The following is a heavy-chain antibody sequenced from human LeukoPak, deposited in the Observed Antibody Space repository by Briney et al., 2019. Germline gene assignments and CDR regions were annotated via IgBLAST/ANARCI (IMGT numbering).Heavy chain of an antibody. V-gene: IGHV3-23*01. CDR1: GFTVSTYA. D-gene: IGHD3-3*01. Sequence: ESLRLSCSASGFTVSTYAMGWVRQSPGKGLEWVSVINTSGGGTYYTESVQGRFTISRDNTKDTLYLQMNSLRVEDTAVYYCARNWRPDTWGQGTLVTVSS. CDR3: ARNWRPDT. CDR2: INTSGGGT. J-gene: IGHJ5*02.